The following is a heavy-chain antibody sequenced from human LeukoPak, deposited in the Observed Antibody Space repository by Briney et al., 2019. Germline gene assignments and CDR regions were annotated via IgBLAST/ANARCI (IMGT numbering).Heavy chain of an antibody. CDR2: IYYSGST. CDR3: AREGTGYDFWSGSPYYMDV. CDR1: GGSISSSSYY. Sequence: SETLSLTCTVSGGSISSSSYYWSWIRQPPGKGLEWIGYIYYSGSTNYNPSLKSRVTISVDTSKNQFSLKLSSVTAADTAVYYCAREGTGYDFWSGSPYYMDVWGKGTTVTVSS. J-gene: IGHJ6*03. V-gene: IGHV4-61*01. D-gene: IGHD3-3*01.